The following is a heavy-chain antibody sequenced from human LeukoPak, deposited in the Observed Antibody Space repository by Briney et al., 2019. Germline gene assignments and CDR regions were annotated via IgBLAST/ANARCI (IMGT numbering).Heavy chain of an antibody. Sequence: AASVKVSCKASGYTFTSYGISWVRQAPGQGLEWMGWISAYNGNTNYAQKFQGRVTMTRDTSISTAYMELSRLRSDDTAVYYCARRRIAAAGRYYFDYWGQGTLVTVSS. CDR2: ISAYNGNT. D-gene: IGHD6-13*01. V-gene: IGHV1-18*01. J-gene: IGHJ4*02. CDR1: GYTFTSYG. CDR3: ARRRIAAAGRYYFDY.